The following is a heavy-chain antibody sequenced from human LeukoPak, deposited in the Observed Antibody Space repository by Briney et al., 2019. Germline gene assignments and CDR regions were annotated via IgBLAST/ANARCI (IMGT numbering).Heavy chain of an antibody. CDR3: ARGILYSGTWYSYYFDY. CDR1: GYTFTGYY. J-gene: IGHJ4*02. Sequence: ASVKVSCKASGYTFTGYYMHWVRQAPGQGLEWMGWINPNSGGTNYAQKFQGRVTMTRDTSISTAYMELSRLRSDDTAVYYCARGILYSGTWYSYYFDYWGQGTLVTVSS. D-gene: IGHD6-13*01. CDR2: INPNSGGT. V-gene: IGHV1-2*02.